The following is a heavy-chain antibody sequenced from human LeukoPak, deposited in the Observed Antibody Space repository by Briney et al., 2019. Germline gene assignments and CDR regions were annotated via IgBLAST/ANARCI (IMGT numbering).Heavy chain of an antibody. Sequence: SETLSLTCAVYGGSFSGYYWTWIRQPPGKGLEWIGEINHSGSTNYNPSLTSRVTLPVDTSRNQFSLKLSSVTAADTAVYYCARGPTTDYDILAGYYYFDYWGQGTLVTVSS. J-gene: IGHJ4*02. CDR3: ARGPTTDYDILAGYYYFDY. V-gene: IGHV4-34*01. CDR1: GGSFSGYY. CDR2: INHSGST. D-gene: IGHD3-9*01.